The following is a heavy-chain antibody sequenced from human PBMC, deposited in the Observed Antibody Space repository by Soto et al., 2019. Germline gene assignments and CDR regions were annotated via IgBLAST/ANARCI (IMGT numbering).Heavy chain of an antibody. CDR2: ISTYNGGT. CDR1: GYSFTNYG. D-gene: IGHD3-22*01. V-gene: IGHV1-18*01. J-gene: IGHJ5*02. CDR3: ARAYRFYFESSPYSLTKWFDT. Sequence: ASVKVSCKASGYSFTNYGINWVRQAPGQGLEWMGRISTYNGGTDYAQKFQGRVTMTTDRSTNTAHMELRGLRSDDTAVYYCARAYRFYFESSPYSLTKWFDTWGQGTLVTVSS.